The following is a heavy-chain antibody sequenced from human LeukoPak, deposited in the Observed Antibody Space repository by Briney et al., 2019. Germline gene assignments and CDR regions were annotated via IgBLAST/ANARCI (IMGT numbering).Heavy chain of an antibody. J-gene: IGHJ3*02. V-gene: IGHV7-4-1*02. D-gene: IGHD3-16*02. CDR1: GYTFTSYA. Sequence: GASVKVSCKASGYTFTSYAMNWVRQAPGQGLEWMGWINTNTGNPTYAQGFTGRFVFSLDTSVSTAYLQISSLKAEDTAVYYCARAGEYYDYVWGSYREWVAAFDIWGQGTMVTVSS. CDR2: INTNTGNP. CDR3: ARAGEYYDYVWGSYREWVAAFDI.